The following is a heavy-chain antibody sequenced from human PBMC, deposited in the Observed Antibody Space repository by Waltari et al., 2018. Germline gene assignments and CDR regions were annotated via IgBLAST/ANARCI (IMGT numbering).Heavy chain of an antibody. CDR1: GGSISSYY. V-gene: IGHV4-59*01. CDR3: ARGPRGSWYFDL. Sequence: QVQLQESGPGLVKPSGTLSLTCTVSGGSISSYYWSWIRQPPGKGLEWIGYIYYSGSTNYNPSLKSRVTISVDTSKNQFSLKLSSVTAADTAVYYCARGPRGSWYFDLWGRGTLVTVSS. J-gene: IGHJ2*01. D-gene: IGHD3-10*01. CDR2: IYYSGST.